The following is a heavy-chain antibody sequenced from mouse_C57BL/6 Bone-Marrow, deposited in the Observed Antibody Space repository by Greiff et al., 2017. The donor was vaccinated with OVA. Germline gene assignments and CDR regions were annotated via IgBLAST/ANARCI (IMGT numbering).Heavy chain of an antibody. CDR3: ARERSNYEFAY. D-gene: IGHD2-5*01. V-gene: IGHV1-55*01. Sequence: QVQLQQPGAELVKPGASVKMSCKASGYTFTSYWITWVKQRPGQGLEWIGDIYPFRGSPHYHETFKSKATLTVDTSSSTAYMQLSSLTSEDSAVYYCARERSNYEFAYWGQGTLVTVSA. CDR2: IYPFRGSP. CDR1: GYTFTSYW. J-gene: IGHJ3*01.